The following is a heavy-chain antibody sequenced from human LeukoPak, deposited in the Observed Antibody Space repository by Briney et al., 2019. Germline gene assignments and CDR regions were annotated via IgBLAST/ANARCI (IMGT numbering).Heavy chain of an antibody. J-gene: IGHJ4*02. CDR1: GVSVSSNY. D-gene: IGHD5-18*01. V-gene: IGHV3-53*01. CDR2: IYSDGST. CDR3: ARVSFSRLDTAHLAADY. Sequence: GGSLRLSCAASGVSVSSNYMSWVRQAPGKGLEWVSEIYSDGSTFYAASVKGRFSISRDNAKNSLYLQMNSLRAEDTAVYYCARVSFSRLDTAHLAADYWGQGTLVTVSS.